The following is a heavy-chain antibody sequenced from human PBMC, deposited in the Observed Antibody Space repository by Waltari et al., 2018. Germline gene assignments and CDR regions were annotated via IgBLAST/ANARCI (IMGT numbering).Heavy chain of an antibody. CDR1: GGSISSLSRF. CDR2: IYYTGTA. Sequence: QLQLQEPGPGLVKPSETLSLTCTVSGGSISSLSRFWGWIRQPPGKGLEWIGSIYYTGTAYYNPSLKSRVTISVETSKNQVSLNLSSVTAADTAIYYCARDTIAVGYFDLWGQGTLVTVSS. D-gene: IGHD6-19*01. CDR3: ARDTIAVGYFDL. V-gene: IGHV4-39*07. J-gene: IGHJ4*02.